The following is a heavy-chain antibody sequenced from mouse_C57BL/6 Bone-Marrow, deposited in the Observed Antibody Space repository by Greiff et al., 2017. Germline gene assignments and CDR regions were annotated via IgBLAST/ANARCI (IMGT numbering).Heavy chain of an antibody. J-gene: IGHJ2*01. CDR2: IYPRSGNT. Sequence: QVQLQQSGAELARPGASVTLSCKASGYTFTSYGISWVKQRTGQGLEWIGEIYPRSGNTYYNEKFKGQATLTADKSSSTAYMELRSLTSEDSAVYFCARWNYYGSSYGYWGQGTTLTVSS. V-gene: IGHV1-81*01. D-gene: IGHD1-1*01. CDR1: GYTFTSYG. CDR3: ARWNYYGSSYGY.